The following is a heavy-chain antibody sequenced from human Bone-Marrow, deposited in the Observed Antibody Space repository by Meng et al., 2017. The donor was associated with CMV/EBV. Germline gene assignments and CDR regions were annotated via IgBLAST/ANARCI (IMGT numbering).Heavy chain of an antibody. CDR3: ARDLRFSAWELSWFDP. CDR1: GFTFDDYG. Sequence: GEYLKISCAASGFTFDDYGMSWVRQAPGKGLEWVSYISSSGSTIYYADSVKGRFTVSRDNAKNSLYLQMNSLRAEDTAVYYCARDLRFSAWELSWFDPWGQGTLVTVSS. D-gene: IGHD1-26*01. V-gene: IGHV3-48*03. J-gene: IGHJ5*02. CDR2: ISSSGSTI.